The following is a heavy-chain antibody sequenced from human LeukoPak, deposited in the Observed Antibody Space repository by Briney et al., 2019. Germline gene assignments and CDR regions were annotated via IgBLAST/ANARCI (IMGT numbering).Heavy chain of an antibody. D-gene: IGHD6-13*01. CDR2: ISASGGDT. J-gene: IGHJ5*02. V-gene: IGHV3-23*01. CDR1: GFTFSNYA. Sequence: GGSLRLSCAASGFTFSNYAMSWVRQAPGQGLEWVSGISASGGDTYYADSVKGRLTISRDNSKNTLYLQMNSLRAEDTAVYYCAKLQRIAAAGEDWFDPWGQGTLVTVSS. CDR3: AKLQRIAAAGEDWFDP.